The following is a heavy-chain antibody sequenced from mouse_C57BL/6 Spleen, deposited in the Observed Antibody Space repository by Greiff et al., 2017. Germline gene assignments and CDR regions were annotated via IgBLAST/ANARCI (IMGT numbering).Heavy chain of an antibody. J-gene: IGHJ4*01. D-gene: IGHD2-4*01. CDR2: IWRGGST. CDR1: GFSLTSYG. Sequence: VQLQQSGPGLVQPSQSLSITCTVSGFSLTSYGVHWVRQSPGKGLEWLGVIWRGGSTDYNAAFMSRLSITKDNSKSQVFFKMNSLQADDTAIYYCAKNIYYDYDVDYAMDYWGQGTSVTVSS. V-gene: IGHV2-5*01. CDR3: AKNIYYDYDVDYAMDY.